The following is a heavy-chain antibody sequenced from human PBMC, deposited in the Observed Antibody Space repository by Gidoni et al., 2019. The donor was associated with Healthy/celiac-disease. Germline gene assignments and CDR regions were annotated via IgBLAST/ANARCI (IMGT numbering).Heavy chain of an antibody. J-gene: IGHJ6*02. CDR2: ISYDGSNK. CDR1: GFTFSSYG. CDR3: AKDRWQQLDPGPFYYYYGMDV. Sequence: QVQLVESGGGVVQPGRSLRLSCAASGFTFSSYGMHWVRQAPGKGLEWVAVISYDGSNKYYADSVKGRFTISRDNSKNTLYLQMNSLRAEDTAVYYCAKDRWQQLDPGPFYYYYGMDVWGQGTTVTVSS. D-gene: IGHD6-13*01. V-gene: IGHV3-30*18.